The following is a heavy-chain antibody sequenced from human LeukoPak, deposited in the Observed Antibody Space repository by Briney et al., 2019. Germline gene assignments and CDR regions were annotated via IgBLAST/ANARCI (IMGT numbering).Heavy chain of an antibody. CDR2: IKKDGSEK. CDR3: ARDSSWYDY. J-gene: IGHJ4*02. D-gene: IGHD6-13*01. V-gene: IGHV3-7*01. CDR1: GFTFSYYW. Sequence: QPGGSLRLSCAASGFTFSYYWMSWVRQAPGKGLEWVASIKKDGSEKYFVDSVKGRFTISRDNAKNSLYLQMNSLRAEDTAVYYCARDSSWYDYWGQGTLVTVSS.